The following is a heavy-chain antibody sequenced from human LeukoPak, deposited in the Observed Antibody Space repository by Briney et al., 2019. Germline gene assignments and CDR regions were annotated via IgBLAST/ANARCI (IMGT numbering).Heavy chain of an antibody. CDR1: GYSFTTYW. D-gene: IGHD2-21*01. CDR3: ARLPHIGVRYFDL. J-gene: IGHJ2*01. CDR2: IYPADSTA. Sequence: GESLKISCKASGYSFTTYWIGWVRQVPGKGLEWVGIIYPADSTAKYSPSFQGQVTISADKSISTAYLQWSSLKASDTAMYYCARLPHIGVRYFDLWGRGTLVTVSS. V-gene: IGHV5-51*01.